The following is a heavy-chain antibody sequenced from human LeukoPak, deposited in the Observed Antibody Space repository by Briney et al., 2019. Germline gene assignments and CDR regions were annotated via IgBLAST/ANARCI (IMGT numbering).Heavy chain of an antibody. CDR1: GYTFTSYG. D-gene: IGHD2-21*02. J-gene: IGHJ4*02. CDR2: ISAYNGNT. V-gene: IGHV1-18*01. CDR3: SRDSAYCGGDCYYYFDY. Sequence: ASVKVSCKASGYTFTSYGISWVRQAPGQGLEWMGWISAYNGNTNYAQKFQGRVTITADKSTSTAYMELSSLRSEDTAVYYCSRDSAYCGGDCYYYFDYWGQGTLVTVSS.